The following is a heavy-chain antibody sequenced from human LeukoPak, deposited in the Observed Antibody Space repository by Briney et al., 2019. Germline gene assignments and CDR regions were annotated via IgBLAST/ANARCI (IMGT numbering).Heavy chain of an antibody. V-gene: IGHV1-69*06. CDR1: GYTFTSYY. D-gene: IGHD2-15*01. Sequence: ASVKVSCKASGYTFTSYYMHWVRQAPGQGLEWMGGIIPIFGTANYAQKFQGRVTITADKSTSTAYMELSSLRSEDTAVYYCVLIEYCSGGSCYPSLVGAFDIWGQGTMVTVSS. J-gene: IGHJ3*02. CDR3: VLIEYCSGGSCYPSLVGAFDI. CDR2: IIPIFGTA.